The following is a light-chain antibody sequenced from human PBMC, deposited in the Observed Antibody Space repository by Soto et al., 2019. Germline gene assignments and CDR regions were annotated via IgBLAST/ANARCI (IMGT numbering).Light chain of an antibody. CDR1: QSVLYSPNNKNY. CDR2: WAS. J-gene: IGKJ4*01. Sequence: DIVMTQSPDSLAVSLGERATINCKSSQSVLYSPNNKNYLAWYQQKPGQPPKLLIYWASTRESGVPDRFSGSASGTDFTLTISRLQAEDVAVYYCQQYDNPPPTFGGGTKVHIK. V-gene: IGKV4-1*01. CDR3: QQYDNPPPT.